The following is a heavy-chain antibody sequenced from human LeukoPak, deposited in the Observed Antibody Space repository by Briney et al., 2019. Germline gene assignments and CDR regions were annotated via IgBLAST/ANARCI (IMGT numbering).Heavy chain of an antibody. Sequence: GGSLRLSCAASGFTFSSYWMSWVRQASGKGLEWVANIKQDGSEKYYVDSVKGRFTISRGNAKNSLYLQMNSLRAEDTAVYYCARDPAIAVAGTYYYYYYYMDVWGKGTTVTISS. CDR3: ARDPAIAVAGTYYYYYYYMDV. D-gene: IGHD6-19*01. V-gene: IGHV3-7*01. CDR1: GFTFSSYW. J-gene: IGHJ6*03. CDR2: IKQDGSEK.